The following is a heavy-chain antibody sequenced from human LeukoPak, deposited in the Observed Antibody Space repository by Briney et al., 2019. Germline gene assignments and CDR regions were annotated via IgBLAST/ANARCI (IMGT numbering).Heavy chain of an antibody. D-gene: IGHD1-20*01. CDR2: INPNSGGA. CDR3: ARDILTGTTSGSDY. J-gene: IGHJ4*02. CDR1: GYTLTGYY. V-gene: IGHV1-2*02. Sequence: ASVKVSCKASGYTLTGYYMHWVRQAPGQGLEWMGWINPNSGGANYAQKFQGRVTMTRDTSISTAYMELSRLRSDDTAVYYCARDILTGTTSGSDYWGQGTLVTVSS.